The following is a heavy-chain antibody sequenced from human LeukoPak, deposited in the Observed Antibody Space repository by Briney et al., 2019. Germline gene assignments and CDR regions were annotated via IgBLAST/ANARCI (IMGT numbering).Heavy chain of an antibody. CDR2: ISGSGGST. D-gene: IGHD3-22*01. CDR1: GFTFSSYA. V-gene: IGHV3-23*01. CDR3: AKDLVYDSSGYYTPGAFDI. J-gene: IGHJ3*02. Sequence: GGSLRLSCAASGFTFSSYAMSWVRQAPGKGLDWVSAISGSGGSTYYADSVKGRFTISRDNSKNTLYLQINGLRAEDTAAYYCAKDLVYDSSGYYTPGAFDIGGQGTMVTVSS.